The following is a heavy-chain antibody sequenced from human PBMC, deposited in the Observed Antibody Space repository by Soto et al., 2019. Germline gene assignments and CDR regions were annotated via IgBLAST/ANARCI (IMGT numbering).Heavy chain of an antibody. CDR2: IYYSGST. CDR1: GGSISSGDYY. J-gene: IGHJ5*02. V-gene: IGHV4-30-4*01. CDR3: ARGYYGSGSFKDWFDP. D-gene: IGHD3-10*01. Sequence: SETLSLTCTVSGGSISSGDYYWSWIRQPPGKGLEWIGYIYYSGSTYYNPSLKSRVTISVDTSKNQFSLKLSSVTAADTAVYYCARGYYGSGSFKDWFDPWGQGTLVTVYS.